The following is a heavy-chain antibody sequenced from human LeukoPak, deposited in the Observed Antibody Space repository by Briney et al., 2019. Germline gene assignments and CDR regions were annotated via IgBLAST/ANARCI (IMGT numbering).Heavy chain of an antibody. J-gene: IGHJ5*02. CDR2: IFPSGGEI. D-gene: IGHD2-8*02. CDR1: GFTFSTFA. Sequence: GGSLRLSCEASGFTFSTFAMIWVRQPPGKGLEWVSSIFPSGGEIHYADSVRGRFTISRDNSKSTLSLQMNSLRAEDTAIYYCATYRQVLLPFQSWGQGTLVSVSS. V-gene: IGHV3-23*01. CDR3: ATYRQVLLPFQS.